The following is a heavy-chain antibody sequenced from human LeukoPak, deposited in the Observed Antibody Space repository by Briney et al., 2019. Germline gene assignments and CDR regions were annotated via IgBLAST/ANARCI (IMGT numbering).Heavy chain of an antibody. Sequence: SETLSLTCTVSGGSISSGSYYWSWIRQPAGKGLEWIGRIYTSGSTNYNPSLKSRVAISVDTSKNQFSLKLSSVTAADTAVYYCARVGSGWYGIDYWGQGTLVTVSS. CDR2: IYTSGST. V-gene: IGHV4-61*02. D-gene: IGHD6-19*01. CDR3: ARVGSGWYGIDY. CDR1: GGSISSGSYY. J-gene: IGHJ4*02.